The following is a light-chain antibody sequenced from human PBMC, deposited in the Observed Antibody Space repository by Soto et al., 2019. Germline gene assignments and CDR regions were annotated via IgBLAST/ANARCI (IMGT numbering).Light chain of an antibody. J-gene: IGKJ4*01. Sequence: DIQMTQSPSSLSASVGDRVTITCRASENIYNYLNWYQQKPGKAPKLLISTASSLQSGVPSRSSGSGSGTDFTLTIRSLQPEDFASYYWQESYSSPFTFGGGTKVQIK. CDR3: QESYSSPFT. CDR1: ENIYNY. CDR2: TAS. V-gene: IGKV1-39*01.